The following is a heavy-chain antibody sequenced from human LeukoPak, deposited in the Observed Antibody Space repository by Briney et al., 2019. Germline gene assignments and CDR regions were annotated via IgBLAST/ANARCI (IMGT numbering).Heavy chain of an antibody. CDR3: ARDTKYAFDN. V-gene: IGHV3-48*01. D-gene: IGHD2-2*01. J-gene: IGHJ4*02. CDR1: GVTFSSYS. CDR2: IGSSSGNT. Sequence: GGSLRLSCAASGVTFSSYSMNWGRQAPGKELEWISTIGSSSGNTKYADYVKGRFTITRHKAKNPVYLPMNSLRVEDTAVYYCARDTKYAFDNWGQGTLVTVSS.